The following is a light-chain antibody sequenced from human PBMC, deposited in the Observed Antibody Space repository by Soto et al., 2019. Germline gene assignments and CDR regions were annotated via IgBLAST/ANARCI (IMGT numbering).Light chain of an antibody. V-gene: IGKV3-15*01. J-gene: IGKJ2*01. CDR1: QSVSSN. CDR2: GAS. CDR3: QQYNNWPPYT. Sequence: EIVMTQSPATLSVSPGERATLSCRASQSVSSNLAWYQQKPGQAPRLLIYGASTRATGIPARFSGSGSGTEFTHSISSMQAEDFAVYYCQQYNNWPPYTFGQGTMLEIK.